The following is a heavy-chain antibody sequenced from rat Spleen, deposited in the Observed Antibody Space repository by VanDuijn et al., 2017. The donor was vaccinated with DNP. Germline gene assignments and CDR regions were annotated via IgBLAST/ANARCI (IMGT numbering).Heavy chain of an antibody. J-gene: IGHJ4*01. CDR3: TRVTLDYSSLMDV. CDR1: GFSLTSYG. V-gene: IGHV2S8*01. D-gene: IGHD1-2*01. Sequence: QVQLKESGPGLVQPSQTLSLTCTVSGFSLTSYGVSWVRQPPGKGLEWIAAMSSGGNTYYNSALKSRLSISRDTSKSQVFLKMNSLQTEDTAIYYCTRVTLDYSSLMDVWGQGTSVTVSS. CDR2: MSSGGNT.